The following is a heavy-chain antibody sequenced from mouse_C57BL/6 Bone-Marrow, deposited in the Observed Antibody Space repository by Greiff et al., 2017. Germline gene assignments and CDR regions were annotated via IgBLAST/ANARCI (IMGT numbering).Heavy chain of an antibody. CDR1: GYTFTDYY. CDR2: IYPGSGNT. D-gene: IGHD1-1*01. J-gene: IGHJ2*01. Sequence: QVHVKQSGAELVRPGASVKLSCKASGYTFTDYYINWVKQRPGQGLEWIARIYPGSGNTYYNEKFKGKATLTAEKSSSTAYMQLSSLTSEDSAVYFCARENYYGSSDYWGQGTTLTVSS. CDR3: ARENYYGSSDY. V-gene: IGHV1-76*01.